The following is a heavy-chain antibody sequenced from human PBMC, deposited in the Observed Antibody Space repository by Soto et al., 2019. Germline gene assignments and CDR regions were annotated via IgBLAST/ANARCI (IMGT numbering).Heavy chain of an antibody. CDR2: VSYDGITK. V-gene: IGHV3-30-3*02. J-gene: IGHJ4*02. CDR3: TKEGLFWSGSFES. D-gene: IGHD3-3*01. Sequence: PGWSLRLSCAASGFTFRSYPMHLVRQAPGKGLEWVAIVSYDGITKYADSVKGRFTISRDNSNNTLFLQMNSLRTEDTAVYYCTKEGLFWSGSFESWGQGTLVTVSS. CDR1: GFTFRSYP.